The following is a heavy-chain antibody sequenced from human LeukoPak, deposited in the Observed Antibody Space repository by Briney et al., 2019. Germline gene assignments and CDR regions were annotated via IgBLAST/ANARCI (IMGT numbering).Heavy chain of an antibody. CDR3: ARGSSTSPYYYGMDV. CDR1: GYTFTGYY. J-gene: IGHJ6*02. CDR2: INPNSGGT. D-gene: IGHD2-2*01. Sequence: ASVKVSCTASGYTFTGYYMHWVRQAPGQGLEWMGRINPNSGGTNYAQKFQGRVTMTRDTSISTAYMELSRLRSDDTAVYYCARGSSTSPYYYGMDVWGQGTTVTVSS. V-gene: IGHV1-2*06.